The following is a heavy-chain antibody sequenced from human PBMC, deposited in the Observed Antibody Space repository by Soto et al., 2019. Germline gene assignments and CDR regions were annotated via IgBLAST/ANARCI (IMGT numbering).Heavy chain of an antibody. J-gene: IGHJ4*02. CDR1: GFTFITYG. CDR3: ARAKDTTMITAFDY. D-gene: IGHD5-18*01. V-gene: IGHV3-33*08. Sequence: GSLRLSCAASGFTFITYGMHWVRQAPGKGLEWVAIIWYDGSNKYYADSMKGRFTISRDNSQNTVYLQMNSLRAEDTAVYYCARAKDTTMITAFDYWGQGTLVTVSS. CDR2: IWYDGSNK.